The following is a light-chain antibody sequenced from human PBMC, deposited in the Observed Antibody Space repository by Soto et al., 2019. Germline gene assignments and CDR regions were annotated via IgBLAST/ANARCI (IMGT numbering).Light chain of an antibody. CDR1: SSDVGGYNY. J-gene: IGLJ1*01. CDR2: DVS. CDR3: SSHTSYSTRV. Sequence: QSALTQPASVSGSPGQSIAISCTGTSSDVGGYNYVSWYQHHPGKAPKLMIHDVSNRPSGISDRFSGSKSGNTASLTISGLQADDEADYYCSSHTSYSTRVFGTGTKLTVL. V-gene: IGLV2-14*03.